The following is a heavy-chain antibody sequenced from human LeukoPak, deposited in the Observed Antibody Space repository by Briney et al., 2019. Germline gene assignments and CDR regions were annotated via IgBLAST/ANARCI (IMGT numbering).Heavy chain of an antibody. V-gene: IGHV4-59*08. CDR1: GVSISTFY. D-gene: IGHD2-15*01. J-gene: IGHJ3*02. Sequence: SETLSLTCTVSGVSISTFYWSWIRQPPGERLEWIGYISDSGSTNYNPSLQSRITISVDTSKNQFSLKLSSVTAADTAVYYCARHLRYCSGGTCYSSDAFDIWGRGTMVTVSS. CDR2: ISDSGST. CDR3: ARHLRYCSGGTCYSSDAFDI.